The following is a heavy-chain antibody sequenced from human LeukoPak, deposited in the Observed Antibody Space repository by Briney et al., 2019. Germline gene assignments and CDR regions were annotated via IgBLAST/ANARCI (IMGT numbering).Heavy chain of an antibody. V-gene: IGHV3-53*01. CDR3: AKGGGYSYGLPH. J-gene: IGHJ4*02. D-gene: IGHD5-18*01. Sequence: HPGGSLRLSCAASGFTVSGTYMSWVRQAPGKGLEFVSIIYQGDTTYYADSVKGRFTISRDISKNTLYLQMNSLRAEDTAIYYCAKGGGYSYGLPHWGQGTLVTVSS. CDR1: GFTVSGTY. CDR2: IYQGDTT.